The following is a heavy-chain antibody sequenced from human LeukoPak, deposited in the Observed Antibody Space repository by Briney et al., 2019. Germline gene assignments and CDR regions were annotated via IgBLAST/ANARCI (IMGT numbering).Heavy chain of an antibody. D-gene: IGHD5-18*01. J-gene: IGHJ6*03. CDR2: IKQDGSEK. CDR3: ARVRGGYSYGDPGTYYYYYYMDV. V-gene: IGHV3-7*01. Sequence: PGGSLRLSCAASGFTFSSYWMSWVRQAPGKGLEWVANIKQDGSEKYYVDSVKGRFTISRDNAKNSLYLQMNSLRAEDTAVYYCARVRGGYSYGDPGTYYYYYYMDVWGKGTTVTVSS. CDR1: GFTFSSYW.